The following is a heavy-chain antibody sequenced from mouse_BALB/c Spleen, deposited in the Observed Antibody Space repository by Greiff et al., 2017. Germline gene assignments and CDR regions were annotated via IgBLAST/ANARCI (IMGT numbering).Heavy chain of an antibody. Sequence: VQLQQSGAELMKPGASVKISCKATGYTFSSYWIEWVKQRPGHGLEWIGEILPGSGSTNYNEKFKGKATFTADTSSNTAYMQLSSLTSEDSAVYYCARRDGYPAWFAYWGQGTLVTVSA. V-gene: IGHV1-9*01. CDR3: ARRDGYPAWFAY. CDR2: ILPGSGST. CDR1: GYTFSSYW. D-gene: IGHD2-3*01. J-gene: IGHJ3*01.